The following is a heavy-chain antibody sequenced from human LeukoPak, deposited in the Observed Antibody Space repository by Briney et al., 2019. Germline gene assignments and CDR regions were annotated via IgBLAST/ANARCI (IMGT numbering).Heavy chain of an antibody. J-gene: IGHJ5*02. CDR3: AANPTGLVVVAATPGNWFDP. CDR2: INHSGST. CDR1: GGSFSGYY. Sequence: PSETLSLTCAVYGGSFSGYYWSWIRQPPGKGLEWIGEINHSGSTNYNPSLKGRVTISVDTSKNQFSLKLSSVTAADTAVYYCAANPTGLVVVAATPGNWFDPWGQGTLVTVSS. D-gene: IGHD2-15*01. V-gene: IGHV4-34*01.